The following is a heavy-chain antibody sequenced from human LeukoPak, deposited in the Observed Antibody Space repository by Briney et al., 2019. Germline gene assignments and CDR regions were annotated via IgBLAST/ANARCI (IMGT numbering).Heavy chain of an antibody. CDR3: ARLVLGPYYFDY. D-gene: IGHD3-10*01. Sequence: PSETLSLTCAVYGGSFSGYYWSWIRQPPGKGLEWIGYIYYSGSTNYNPSLKSRVTISVDTSKNQFSLKLSSVTAADTAVYYCARLVLGPYYFDYWGQGTLVTVSS. CDR2: IYYSGST. CDR1: GGSFSGYY. J-gene: IGHJ4*02. V-gene: IGHV4-59*08.